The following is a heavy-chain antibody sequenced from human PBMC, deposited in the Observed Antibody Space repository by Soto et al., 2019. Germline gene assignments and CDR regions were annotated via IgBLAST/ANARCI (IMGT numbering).Heavy chain of an antibody. D-gene: IGHD3-10*01. CDR3: AKDNYYGSGTYGMDV. V-gene: IGHV3-23*01. CDR1: GFTFSSYA. Sequence: GGSLRLSCAASGFTFSSYAMSWVRQAPGKGLEWVSAISGSGGSTYYADSVKGRFTISRDNSKNTLYLQMNSLRAEDTAVYYCAKDNYYGSGTYGMDVWGQGTTVTVSS. J-gene: IGHJ6*02. CDR2: ISGSGGST.